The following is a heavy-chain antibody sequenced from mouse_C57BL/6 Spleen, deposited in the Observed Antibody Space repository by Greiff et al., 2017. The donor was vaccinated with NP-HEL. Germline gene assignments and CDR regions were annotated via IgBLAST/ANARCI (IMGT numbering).Heavy chain of an antibody. CDR1: GFTFSSYG. CDR3: ARHTTVTTVVAYYFDY. V-gene: IGHV5-6*01. D-gene: IGHD1-1*01. J-gene: IGHJ2*01. CDR2: ISSGGSYT. Sequence: EVKLVESGGDLVKPGGSLKLSCAASGFTFSSYGMSWVRQTPDKRLEWVATISSGGSYTYYPDSVKGRFTISRDTAKNTLYLQMSSLKSEDTAMYYCARHTTVTTVVAYYFDYWGQGTTLTVSS.